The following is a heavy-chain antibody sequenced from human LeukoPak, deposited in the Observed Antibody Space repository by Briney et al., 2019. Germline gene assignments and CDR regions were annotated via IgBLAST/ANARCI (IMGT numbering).Heavy chain of an antibody. CDR2: LSYGGTNK. V-gene: IGHV3-30*03. CDR3: ARGLYTNGWYYFDY. CDR1: GFPLSGYG. D-gene: IGHD6-19*01. J-gene: IGHJ4*02. Sequence: GGSLRLSCAASGFPLSGYGIHWVRQAPGKGLEWVAFLSYGGTNKFYTDSVKGRFTISGDSSKNTLYLQMNTLRADDTAVYYCARGLYTNGWYYFDYWGQGTLVTVSS.